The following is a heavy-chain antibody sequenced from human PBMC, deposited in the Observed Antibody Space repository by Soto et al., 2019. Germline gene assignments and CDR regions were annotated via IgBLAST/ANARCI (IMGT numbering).Heavy chain of an antibody. Sequence: QVQLVQSGAEVKKPGSSVKVSCKASGGTFSSYAISWVRQAPGQGLEWMGGIIPMFGTANYAQKFQGRVTITADESTSTAYMELSRLRSEDTAVYYYARGTGGDIVVVPASSYYYYYGIDVWGQGNTVTVSS. CDR2: IIPMFGTA. V-gene: IGHV1-69*01. CDR3: ARGTGGDIVVVPASSYYYYYGIDV. J-gene: IGHJ6*02. D-gene: IGHD2-2*01. CDR1: GGTFSSYA.